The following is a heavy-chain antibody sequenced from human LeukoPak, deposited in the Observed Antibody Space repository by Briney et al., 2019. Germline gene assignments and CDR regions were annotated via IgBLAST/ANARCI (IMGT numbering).Heavy chain of an antibody. CDR2: IYYSGST. CDR3: ARHASQWELLFDY. V-gene: IGHV4-59*08. J-gene: IGHJ4*02. Sequence: PSETLSLTCTVSGGSISSYYWSWIRQPPGKGLEWIGYIYYSGSTNYNPSLKSRVTISVDTSKNQFSLKLSSVTAADTAVYYCARHASQWELLFDYWGQGTLVTVSS. D-gene: IGHD1-26*01. CDR1: GGSISSYY.